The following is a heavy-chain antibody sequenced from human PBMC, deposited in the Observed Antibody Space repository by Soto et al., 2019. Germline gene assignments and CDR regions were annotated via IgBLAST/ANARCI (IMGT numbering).Heavy chain of an antibody. CDR1: GTSISSTFW. Sequence: SETLSLTCAVSGTSISSTFWWTWVRQPPGKALEWIGEIYHSGSTNYNPSLKSRVTISVDKSKNQFSLKLSSVTAADTAVYYCARDRRSKFSYYYYGMDVWGQGTTVTVSS. V-gene: IGHV4-4*02. CDR3: ARDRRSKFSYYYYGMDV. CDR2: IYHSGST. J-gene: IGHJ6*02.